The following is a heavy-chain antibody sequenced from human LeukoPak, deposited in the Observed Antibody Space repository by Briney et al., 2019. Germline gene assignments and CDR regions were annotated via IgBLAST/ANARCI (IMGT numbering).Heavy chain of an antibody. CDR3: AREANSREIYYMDV. CDR2: IKQDGSEK. V-gene: IGHV3-7*01. CDR1: GFTFSSYG. J-gene: IGHJ6*03. D-gene: IGHD6-13*01. Sequence: PGGSLRLSCAASGFTFSSYGMHWVRQAPGKGLEWVANIKQDGSEKYYVDSVKGRFTISRDNAKNSLYLQMNSLRAEDTAVYYCAREANSREIYYMDVWGKGTTVTVSS.